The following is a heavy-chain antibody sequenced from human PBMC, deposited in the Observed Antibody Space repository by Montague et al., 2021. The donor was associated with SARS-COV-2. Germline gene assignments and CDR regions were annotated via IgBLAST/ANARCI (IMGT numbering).Heavy chain of an antibody. CDR1: GGSISSSSYY. CDR3: ARQEADIVGATAFDY. CDR2: IYYSGST. V-gene: IGHV4-39*01. D-gene: IGHD1-26*01. Sequence: SETLSLTCTVSGGSISSSSYYWGWIRQPPGKGLEWIGGIYYSGSTYYNPSLKSRVTISVDTSTNQFSLKLSPVTAAGTAVYYCARQEADIVGATAFDYWGQGTLVTVSS. J-gene: IGHJ4*02.